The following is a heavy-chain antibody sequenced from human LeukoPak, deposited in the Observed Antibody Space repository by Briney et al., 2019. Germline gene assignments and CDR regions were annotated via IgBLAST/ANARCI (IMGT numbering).Heavy chain of an antibody. Sequence: PGGSLRLSCAASGFSFSSHSMNWVRQAPGKGLEWVSYISSSSSTLYYADSVKGRFTISRDNAKNSLYLQMNSLRDEDTAVYYCARERGYSGYAYDYWGQGTLVTVSS. CDR2: ISSSSSTL. CDR1: GFSFSSHS. V-gene: IGHV3-48*02. D-gene: IGHD5-12*01. J-gene: IGHJ4*02. CDR3: ARERGYSGYAYDY.